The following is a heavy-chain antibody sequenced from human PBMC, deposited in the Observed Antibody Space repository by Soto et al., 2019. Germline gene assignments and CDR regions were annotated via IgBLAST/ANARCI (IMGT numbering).Heavy chain of an antibody. CDR2: IYYSGST. CDR1: GGSISSGGYY. Sequence: TAETLSLTCTVSGGSISSGGYYSSWIRQHPGKGLEWIGYIYYSGSTNYNPSLKSRVTITVDTSKNQFSLKLNSVTAADTAVYFCAREVFSRLYDSGYGYPDGAFDIWGQGKMVTVSS. CDR3: AREVFSRLYDSGYGYPDGAFDI. D-gene: IGHD2-21*02. V-gene: IGHV4-61*08. J-gene: IGHJ3*02.